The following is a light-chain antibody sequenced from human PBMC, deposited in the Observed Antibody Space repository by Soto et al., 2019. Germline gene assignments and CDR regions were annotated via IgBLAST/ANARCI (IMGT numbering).Light chain of an antibody. V-gene: IGKV1-39*01. CDR3: QQSYNPPPIP. CDR1: QSISTF. CDR2: AAS. J-gene: IGKJ5*01. Sequence: DIQMTQSPSSLSASVGDRVTITCRASQSISTFLTWYQQKPGKAPKLLLYAASNLQSGVPSRFSGGGSGTDFTLTINTLQPEDFATYYCQQSYNPPPIPFGQGTRLEI.